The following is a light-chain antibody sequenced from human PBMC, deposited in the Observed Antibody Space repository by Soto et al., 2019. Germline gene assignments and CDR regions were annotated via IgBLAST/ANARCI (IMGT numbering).Light chain of an antibody. V-gene: IGKV3-20*01. CDR3: QQYASSHRT. CDR1: QSVSSTY. CDR2: GPS. Sequence: EIVLTQSPGTLSLSPVERATLSCMAIQSVSSTYLACYHQKPGQAPRLLIHGPSSRATAIPDRFSGSGSGTDFTLTISRLEPEDFAVYYCQQYASSHRTLGQGTQV. J-gene: IGKJ1*01.